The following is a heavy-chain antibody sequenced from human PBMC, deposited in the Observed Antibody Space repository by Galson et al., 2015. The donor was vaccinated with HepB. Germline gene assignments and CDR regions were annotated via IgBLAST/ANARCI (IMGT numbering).Heavy chain of an antibody. D-gene: IGHD2-8*01. Sequence: SVKVSRKASGGTFSSYTISWVRQAPGQGLEWMGRIIPILGIANYAQKFQGRVTITADKSTSTAYMELSSLRSEDTAVYYCARDRGYCTNGVCPNDYGDLYWGQGTLVTVSS. CDR3: ARDRGYCTNGVCPNDYGDLY. J-gene: IGHJ4*02. CDR1: GGTFSSYT. CDR2: IIPILGIA. V-gene: IGHV1-69*04.